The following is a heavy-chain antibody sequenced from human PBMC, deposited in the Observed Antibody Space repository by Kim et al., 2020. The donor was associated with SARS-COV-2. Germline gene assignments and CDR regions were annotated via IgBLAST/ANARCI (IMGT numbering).Heavy chain of an antibody. CDR3: ARALTDYGDYYFDY. CDR2: IYSGGST. D-gene: IGHD4-17*01. Sequence: GGSLRLSCAASVFTVSSNYMSWVRQAPGKGLEWVSVIYSGGSTYYADSVKGRFTISRDNSKNTLYLQMNSLRAEDTAVYYCARALTDYGDYYFDYWGQGTLVTVSS. J-gene: IGHJ4*02. CDR1: VFTVSSNY. V-gene: IGHV3-53*01.